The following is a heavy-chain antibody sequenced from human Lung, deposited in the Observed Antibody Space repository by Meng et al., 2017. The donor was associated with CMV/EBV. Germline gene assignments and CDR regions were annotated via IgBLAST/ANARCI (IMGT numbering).Heavy chain of an antibody. J-gene: IGHJ6*02. Sequence: GESLKISCAASEFTFSNYWMSWVRQAPGKGLEWVANIREDGSEQHYADSVKGRFSISRDNAKNSLYLQMNSLRAEDTAVYYCARCLSDYHILTSRVNYYGMDVWGQETTVTVSS. D-gene: IGHD3-9*01. CDR3: ARCLSDYHILTSRVNYYGMDV. V-gene: IGHV3-7*01. CDR2: IREDGSEQ. CDR1: EFTFSNYW.